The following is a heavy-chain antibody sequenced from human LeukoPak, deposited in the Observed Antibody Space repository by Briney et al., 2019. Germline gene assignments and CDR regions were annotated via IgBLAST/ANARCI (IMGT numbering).Heavy chain of an antibody. CDR3: ASREGGDYYDFWSGPIDY. CDR2: INPNSGGT. J-gene: IGHJ4*02. V-gene: IGHV1-2*06. D-gene: IGHD3-3*01. Sequence: ASVKVSCKASGYTFTGYYMHWVRQAPGQGLEWMGRINPNSGGTNYAQKFQGRVTITTDESTSTAYMELSSLRSEDTAVYYCASREGGDYYDFWSGPIDYWGQGTLVTVSS. CDR1: GYTFTGYY.